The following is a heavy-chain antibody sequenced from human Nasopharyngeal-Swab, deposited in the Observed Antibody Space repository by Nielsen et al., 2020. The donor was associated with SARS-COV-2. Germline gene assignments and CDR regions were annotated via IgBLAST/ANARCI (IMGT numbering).Heavy chain of an antibody. V-gene: IGHV1-3*01. CDR3: ARAHYGMDV. J-gene: IGHJ6*02. Sequence: WVRQAPGQRLEGMGWIKAGNGNTKYSQKFQGRVTMTRDTSTSTVYMELSSLRSEDTAVYYWARAHYGMDVWGQGTTVTVSS. CDR2: IKAGNGNT.